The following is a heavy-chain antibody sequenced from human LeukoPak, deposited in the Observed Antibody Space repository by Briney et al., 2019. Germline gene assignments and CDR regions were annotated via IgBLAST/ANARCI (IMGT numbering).Heavy chain of an antibody. CDR2: ISSSSSYI. D-gene: IGHD2-21*01. CDR1: GFTFSSYS. CDR3: AREGTAYCGGDCYLDY. J-gene: IGHJ4*02. V-gene: IGHV3-21*01. Sequence: GGSLRLSCAASGFTFSSYSMNWVRQAPGKGLEWVSSISSSSSYIYYADSVKGRFTLSRDNAKNSLYLQMSSLRAEDTAVYYCAREGTAYCGGDCYLDYWGQGTLVTVSS.